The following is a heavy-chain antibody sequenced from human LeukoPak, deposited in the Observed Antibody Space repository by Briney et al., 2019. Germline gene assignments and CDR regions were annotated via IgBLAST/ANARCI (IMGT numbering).Heavy chain of an antibody. CDR1: GFTFSGSA. J-gene: IGHJ5*02. D-gene: IGHD6-13*01. CDR2: IRSKANSYAT. Sequence: GGSLRLSCAASGFTFSGSAMHLVRQASGKGLEWVGRIRSKANSYATAYAASVEGRFTISRDDSKNTAYLQMNSLKTEDTAVYYCTKSSSWYLVPWGQGTLVTVSS. V-gene: IGHV3-73*01. CDR3: TKSSSWYLVP.